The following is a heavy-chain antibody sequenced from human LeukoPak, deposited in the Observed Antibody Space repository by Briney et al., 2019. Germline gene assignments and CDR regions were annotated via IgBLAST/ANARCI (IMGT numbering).Heavy chain of an antibody. D-gene: IGHD1-7*01. V-gene: IGHV3-13*01. CDR1: GFTLSRHD. Sequence: GGSLRLSCAASGFTLSRHDVHWVRQVPGKGLEWISAINVAGDTYYSDSVKGRFTVSRDNAKNSVHLQMTSLGAGDTAVYHCTREPEVWGTWYFDLWGRGTQVTVSS. J-gene: IGHJ2*01. CDR3: TREPEVWGTWYFDL. CDR2: INVAGDT.